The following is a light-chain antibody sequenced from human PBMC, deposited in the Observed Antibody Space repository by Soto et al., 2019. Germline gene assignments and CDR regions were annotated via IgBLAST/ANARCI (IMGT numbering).Light chain of an antibody. CDR2: KAS. CDR1: QSISTW. V-gene: IGKV1-5*03. CDR3: QQYSNSCT. J-gene: IGKJ1*01. Sequence: DIQMTQSPSTLSASVADRVTITCRASQSISTWLAWYQEKPGKARKLLIYKASTLESGVPSRYSGSVSGTEFTLTISSLQPDDVATYYCQQYSNSCTFGQGTNVEIK.